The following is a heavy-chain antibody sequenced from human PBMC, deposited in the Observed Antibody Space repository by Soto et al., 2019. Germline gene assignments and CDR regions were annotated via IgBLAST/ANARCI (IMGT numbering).Heavy chain of an antibody. CDR2: ISGSGGST. CDR1: GFTFSSYA. D-gene: IGHD2-2*01. Sequence: GGSLRLSCAASGFTFSSYAMSWVRQAPGKGLEWVSAISGSGGSTYYADSVKGRFTISRDNSKNMLYLQMNSLRAEDTAVYYCAKGRPGYCSSTSCPRLVYWGQGTLVTVSS. J-gene: IGHJ4*02. CDR3: AKGRPGYCSSTSCPRLVY. V-gene: IGHV3-23*01.